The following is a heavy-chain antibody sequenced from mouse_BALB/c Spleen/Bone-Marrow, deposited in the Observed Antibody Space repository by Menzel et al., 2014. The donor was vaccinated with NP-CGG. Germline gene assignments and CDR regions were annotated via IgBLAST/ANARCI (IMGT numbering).Heavy chain of an antibody. V-gene: IGHV1-25*01. CDR3: ARAYGNYWFAY. CDR1: GYSFTGYT. Sequence: VQLLQSGPQLVKPGASMKISCKVSGYSFTGYTMIWVKQIHGKNLEWIGLINPYNGGTSFNQKFKGKLTLTVDTSSSTDYMELLSLTADDSAVYCCARAYGNYWFAYWGQGTLVTVSA. CDR2: INPYNGGT. J-gene: IGHJ3*01. D-gene: IGHD2-1*01.